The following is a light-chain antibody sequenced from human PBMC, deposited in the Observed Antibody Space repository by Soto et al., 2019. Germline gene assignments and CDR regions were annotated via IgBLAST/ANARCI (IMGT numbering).Light chain of an antibody. CDR1: QSVLYSSDNKNY. V-gene: IGKV4-1*01. CDR2: WAS. Sequence: DIVMTQSPDSLAVSLGERATINCKSSQSVLYSSDNKNYLAWYQQKPGQPPKLLIYWASTREAGVPDRFSGSGSGTDFTLTISSLQAEDGAVYYCQQYYSSSPCTFGQGTKLELK. CDR3: QQYYSSSPCT. J-gene: IGKJ2*02.